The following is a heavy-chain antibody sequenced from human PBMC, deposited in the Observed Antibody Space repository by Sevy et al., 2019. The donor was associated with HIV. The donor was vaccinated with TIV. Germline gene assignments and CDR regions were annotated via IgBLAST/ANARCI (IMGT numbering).Heavy chain of an antibody. D-gene: IGHD1-26*01. V-gene: IGHV3-33*01. Sequence: GGSLRLSCAASGFTFSSYGMHWVRQAPGKGLEWVAVIWYDGSNKYYADSVKGRFTISRDNSKNTLYLQMNSLRAEDMAVYYCARDKGIVGATGWFDPWGQGTLVTVSS. CDR1: GFTFSSYG. CDR2: IWYDGSNK. CDR3: ARDKGIVGATGWFDP. J-gene: IGHJ5*02.